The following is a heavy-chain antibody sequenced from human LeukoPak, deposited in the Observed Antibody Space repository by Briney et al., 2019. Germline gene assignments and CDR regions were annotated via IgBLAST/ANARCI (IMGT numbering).Heavy chain of an antibody. CDR2: IYYSGST. CDR1: NFSISSYY. D-gene: IGHD2-2*02. V-gene: IGHV4-59*01. Sequence: SETLSLTCTVSNFSISSYYWSWIRQPPGKGLEWIGYIYYSGSTNYNPSLKSRVTISVDTSKNQFSLKLSSVTAADTAVDYCCIVSAGLPAAIGDDNFDIWGQGTMVTVSS. J-gene: IGHJ3*02. CDR3: CIVSAGLPAAIGDDNFDI.